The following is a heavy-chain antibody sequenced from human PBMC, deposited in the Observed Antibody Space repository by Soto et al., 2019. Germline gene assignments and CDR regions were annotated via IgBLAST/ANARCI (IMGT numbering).Heavy chain of an antibody. CDR2: INPNTGGT. J-gene: IGHJ4*02. CDR3: ARQLAYCGGDCYTEPIDY. Sequence: ASVKVSCKASGYTFTSYGISWVRQAPGQGLEWMGWINPNTGGTNYAQKFQDRVTMTRDTSITTAYMELSRLRSDDTAVYYCARQLAYCGGDCYTEPIDYWGQGTQVTVSS. V-gene: IGHV1-2*02. D-gene: IGHD2-21*02. CDR1: GYTFTSYG.